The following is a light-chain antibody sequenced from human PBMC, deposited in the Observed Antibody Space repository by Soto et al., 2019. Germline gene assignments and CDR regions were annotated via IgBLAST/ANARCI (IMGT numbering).Light chain of an antibody. Sequence: QSALTQPASVSGSPGQSITISCTGTSSDIGAYNYVSWYQQHPGKAHKLMLYEVSNRPSGVSIRFSGYKSGNTASLTISGRQAEDEADYDCNSYTSSYTLYVFGTGTKLTVL. J-gene: IGLJ1*01. CDR2: EVS. CDR3: NSYTSSYTLYV. V-gene: IGLV2-14*01. CDR1: SSDIGAYNY.